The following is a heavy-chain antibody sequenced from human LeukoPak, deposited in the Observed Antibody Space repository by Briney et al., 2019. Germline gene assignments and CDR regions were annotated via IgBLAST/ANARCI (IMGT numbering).Heavy chain of an antibody. CDR2: INWNGGSI. CDR1: GFTFDDYG. V-gene: IGHV3-20*04. CDR3: AKDLH. J-gene: IGHJ1*01. Sequence: GGSLRLSCAASGFTFDDYGMNWVRQAPGKGLEWVSGINWNGGSIGYGDSVKGRFTISRDNAKSSLYLQMNSLRAEDTAVYYCAKDLHWGQGTLVTVSS.